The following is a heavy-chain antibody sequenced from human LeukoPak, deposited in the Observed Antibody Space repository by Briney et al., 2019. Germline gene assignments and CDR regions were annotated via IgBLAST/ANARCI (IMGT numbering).Heavy chain of an antibody. Sequence: GGSLRLSCAASGFAFSSYNMKWVRQAPGKGLEWVSFISTTSTYIYYADSVKGRFTVSRDNSKNLLYLQMDSLRVEDTAVYYCARAGTCSSTSCDGGIEYWGQGTLVTVAS. D-gene: IGHD2-2*01. V-gene: IGHV3-21*06. CDR3: ARAGTCSSTSCDGGIEY. CDR1: GFAFSSYN. CDR2: ISTTSTYI. J-gene: IGHJ4*02.